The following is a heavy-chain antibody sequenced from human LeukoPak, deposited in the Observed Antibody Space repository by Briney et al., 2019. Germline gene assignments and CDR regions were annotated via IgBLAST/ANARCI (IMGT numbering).Heavy chain of an antibody. J-gene: IGHJ3*02. CDR1: GFTFSSYA. Sequence: GGSLRLSCAASGFTFSSYAMHWVRQAPGKGLEWVAVISYDGSNKYYADSAKGRFTISRDNSKNTLYLQMNSLRAEDTAVYYCARGSSSWYGDAFDIWGQGTMVTVSP. D-gene: IGHD6-13*01. V-gene: IGHV3-30*04. CDR3: ARGSSSWYGDAFDI. CDR2: ISYDGSNK.